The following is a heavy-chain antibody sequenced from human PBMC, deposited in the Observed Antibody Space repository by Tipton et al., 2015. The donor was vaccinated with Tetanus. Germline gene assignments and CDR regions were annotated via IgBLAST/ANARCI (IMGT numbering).Heavy chain of an antibody. CDR2: IYYSGST. J-gene: IGHJ2*01. Sequence: TLSLTCTVSGGSISSSSYYWGWIRQPPGKGLEWIGSIYYSGSTYYNPSLKSRVTISVDTSKNQFSLKLSSVTAADTAVYYCAGPEWIQLWLEPRTLYFDLWGRGTLVTVSS. V-gene: IGHV4-39*01. CDR3: AGPEWIQLWLEPRTLYFDL. D-gene: IGHD5-18*01. CDR1: GGSISSSSYY.